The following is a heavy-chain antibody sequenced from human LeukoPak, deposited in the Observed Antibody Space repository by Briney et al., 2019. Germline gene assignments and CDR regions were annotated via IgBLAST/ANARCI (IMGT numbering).Heavy chain of an antibody. V-gene: IGHV3-7*05. CDR3: ARDNGGTGWVH. J-gene: IGHJ4*02. Sequence: GGSLRLSCAASGFTFNTFWMSWGRQAPGKGSEWVANIKQDGGEKHYVDSVKGRFTISRDNVESSLYLQMNSLRAEDTAVYYCARDNGGTGWVHWGQGTLVTVSS. CDR2: IKQDGGEK. CDR1: GFTFNTFW. D-gene: IGHD6-19*01.